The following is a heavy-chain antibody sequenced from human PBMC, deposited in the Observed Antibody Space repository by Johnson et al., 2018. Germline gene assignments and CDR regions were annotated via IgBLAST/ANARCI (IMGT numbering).Heavy chain of an antibody. CDR3: ARDASDYGYKCYYMDV. V-gene: IGHV3-30-3*01. CDR1: GFTFSRHP. J-gene: IGHJ6*03. Sequence: QVQLVESGGGLVKPGRSLRLSCAASGFTFSRHPMHWVRQAPGKGLEWVEVISYDGDKQSYADSEKGRFTISRDDTKNTFGLQMNSLRAEDTAVYYCARDASDYGYKCYYMDVWGKGTTVTVSS. D-gene: IGHD4/OR15-4a*01. CDR2: ISYDGDKQ.